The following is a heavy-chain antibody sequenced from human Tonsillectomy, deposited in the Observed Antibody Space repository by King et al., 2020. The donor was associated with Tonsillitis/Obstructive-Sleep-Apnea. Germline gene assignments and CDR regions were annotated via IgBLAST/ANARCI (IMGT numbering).Heavy chain of an antibody. CDR3: ARGAQWGY. CDR1: GGSFSGYY. J-gene: IGHJ4*02. Sequence: VQLQQWGAGLLKPSETLSLTCAVYGGSFSGYYWGWIRQPPGRGLEWIGEIIHSGRTSYDPSLQSRVTISLDMSKNQFSLKLSSVTAADTAVYYCARGAQWGYWGQGTLVTVSS. V-gene: IGHV4-34*01. CDR2: IIHSGRT. D-gene: IGHD1-26*01.